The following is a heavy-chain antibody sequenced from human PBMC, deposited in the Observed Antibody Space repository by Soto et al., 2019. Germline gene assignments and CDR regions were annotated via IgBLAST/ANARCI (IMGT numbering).Heavy chain of an antibody. J-gene: IGHJ4*02. CDR3: AKVLSSGSYSGALEY. CDR1: GFSITSFA. Sequence: GSLRLSCVASGFSITSFAMSWVRQAPGKGLEWASAISASGGSTYAGSVKGRFTISRDNSKNTLYLQMNSLRVEDTAVYYCAKVLSSGSYSGALEYWGQGALVTVSS. CDR2: ISASGGST. D-gene: IGHD1-26*01. V-gene: IGHV3-23*01.